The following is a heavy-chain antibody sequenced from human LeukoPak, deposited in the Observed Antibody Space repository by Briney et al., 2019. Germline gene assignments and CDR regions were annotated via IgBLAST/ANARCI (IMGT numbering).Heavy chain of an antibody. Sequence: GGSLRLSCAASGFTYSTYSMNWLRQAPGKGLEWVSYISSGSSTIYYADSVKGRSTISRDNAKNSLYLQMNSLSDEDAAVYYCARDQASEAGIDYWGQGTLVTVSS. CDR1: GFTYSTYS. CDR2: ISSGSSTI. J-gene: IGHJ4*02. V-gene: IGHV3-48*02. D-gene: IGHD6-13*01. CDR3: ARDQASEAGIDY.